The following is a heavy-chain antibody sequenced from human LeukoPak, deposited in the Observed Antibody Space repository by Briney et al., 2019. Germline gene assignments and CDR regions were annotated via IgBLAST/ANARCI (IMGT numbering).Heavy chain of an antibody. CDR1: GGSISSSSYY. Sequence: SETLSLTCTVSGGSISSSSYYWGWIRQPPGKGLEWIGSIYYSGSTYYNPSLKSRVTISVDTSKNQFSLKLSSVTAADTAVYYCARGRSRLVTAIHPPPDIWGQGTMVTVSS. CDR3: ARGRSRLVTAIHPPPDI. D-gene: IGHD2-21*02. V-gene: IGHV4-39*07. J-gene: IGHJ3*02. CDR2: IYYSGST.